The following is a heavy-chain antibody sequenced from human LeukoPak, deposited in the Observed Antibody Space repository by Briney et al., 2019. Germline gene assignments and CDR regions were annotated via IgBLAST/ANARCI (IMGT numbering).Heavy chain of an antibody. Sequence: GESLKISCKGSGYSFSSYWIGWVRQMPGKGLEWMGIIYPGDSETRYSPSFQGQVVISADKSISTAYLQWSSLKASDTAMYYCARHAYYYASGYYLDSWGQGALVTASS. CDR3: ARHAYYYASGYYLDS. V-gene: IGHV5-51*01. D-gene: IGHD3-10*01. CDR1: GYSFSSYW. J-gene: IGHJ4*02. CDR2: IYPGDSET.